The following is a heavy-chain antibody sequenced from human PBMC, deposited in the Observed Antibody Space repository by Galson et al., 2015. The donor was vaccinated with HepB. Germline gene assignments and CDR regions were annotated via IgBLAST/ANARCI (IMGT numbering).Heavy chain of an antibody. CDR2: IIPKLNMA. J-gene: IGHJ4*02. D-gene: IGHD3-3*01. CDR3: ARDGYDFWSTYYTPYYFDY. CDR1: GDTFSNYA. Sequence: SVKVSCKASGDTFSNYAFSWVRQAPGQGLEWVGGIIPKLNMANYAHKFQGRVTITADTSTSTAYMELSSLRSDDTAVYYCARDGYDFWSTYYTPYYFDYWGQGTLVTVSS. V-gene: IGHV1-69*10.